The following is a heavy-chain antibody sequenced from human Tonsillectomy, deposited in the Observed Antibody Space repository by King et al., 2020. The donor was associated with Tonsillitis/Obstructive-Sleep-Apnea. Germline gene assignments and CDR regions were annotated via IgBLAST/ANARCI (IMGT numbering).Heavy chain of an antibody. V-gene: IGHV3-15*01. CDR1: GFTFSNAW. CDR2: IKTKTDGGTT. J-gene: IGHJ5*02. CDR3: TTDAQXGGYXT. D-gene: IGHD3-3*01. Sequence: VQLVESGGGLVKPGGSLRLSCAASGFTFSNAWMSWVRQAPGKGLEWVGRIKTKTDGGTTDYAAPVKGRFTISRDDSKNTLYLQMNSLKTEDTAIYYCTTDAQXGGYXTWGQXTLVTVS.